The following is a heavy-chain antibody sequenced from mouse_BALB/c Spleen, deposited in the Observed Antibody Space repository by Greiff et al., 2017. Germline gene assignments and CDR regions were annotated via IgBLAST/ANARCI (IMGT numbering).Heavy chain of an antibody. CDR1: GYSITSDYA. Sequence: EVKLQESGPGLVKPSQSLSLTCTVTGYSITSDYAWNWIRQFPGNKLEWMGYISYSGSTSYNPSLKSRISITRDTSKNQFFLQLNSVTTEDTATYYCASSHYYGDYFDYWGQGTTLTVSS. V-gene: IGHV3-2*02. CDR2: ISYSGST. D-gene: IGHD1-2*01. CDR3: ASSHYYGDYFDY. J-gene: IGHJ2*01.